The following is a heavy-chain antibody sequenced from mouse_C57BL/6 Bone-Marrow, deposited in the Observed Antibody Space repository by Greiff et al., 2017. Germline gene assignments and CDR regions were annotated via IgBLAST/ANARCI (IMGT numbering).Heavy chain of an antibody. J-gene: IGHJ3*01. D-gene: IGHD2-3*01. CDR3: ASDGYFAY. Sequence: VQLQQPGAELVKPGASVKLSCKASGYTFTSYWMRWVKQRPGQGLEWIGMIHPSGGSTNYNEKFKSKATLTVDKSSSTAYMQLSSLTSEDTAVYYCASDGYFAYWGQGTLVTVSA. V-gene: IGHV1-64*01. CDR2: IHPSGGST. CDR1: GYTFTSYW.